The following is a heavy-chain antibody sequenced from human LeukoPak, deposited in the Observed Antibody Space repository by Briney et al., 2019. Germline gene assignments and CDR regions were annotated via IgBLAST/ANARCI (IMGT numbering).Heavy chain of an antibody. D-gene: IGHD3-3*01. CDR3: ARALRFLEWFSDWFDP. CDR2: INPSGGST. Sequence: ASVKVSCKASGYTFTSYYMHWVRQAPGQGLEWMGIINPSGGSTSYAQKFQGRVTMTRDTSTSTVYMELSRLRSDDTAVYYCARALRFLEWFSDWFDPWGQGTLVTVSS. J-gene: IGHJ5*02. CDR1: GYTFTSYY. V-gene: IGHV1-46*01.